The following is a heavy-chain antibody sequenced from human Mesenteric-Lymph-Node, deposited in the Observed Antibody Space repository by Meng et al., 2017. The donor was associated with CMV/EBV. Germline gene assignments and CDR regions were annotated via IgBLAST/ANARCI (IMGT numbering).Heavy chain of an antibody. V-gene: IGHV3-21*01. CDR3: ARDLRGYSYGLYYYYGMDV. CDR1: GFTFSSYS. Sequence: GGSLRLSCAASGFTFSSYSMNWVRQPPGKGLEWVSSISSSSSYIYYADSVKGRFTISRENAKNSLYLQMNSLRAGDTAVYYCARDLRGYSYGLYYYYGMDVWGQGTTVTVSS. CDR2: ISSSSSYI. J-gene: IGHJ6*02. D-gene: IGHD5-18*01.